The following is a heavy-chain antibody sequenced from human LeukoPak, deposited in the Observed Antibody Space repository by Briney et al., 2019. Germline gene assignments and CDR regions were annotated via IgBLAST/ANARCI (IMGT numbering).Heavy chain of an antibody. CDR3: ARVELRDSGRFAWFDP. J-gene: IGHJ5*02. Sequence: ASVKVSCKASGYTFTSYGISWVRQAPGQGLEWMGWIRAYNGNTNYAQKLKGRVTMTADTSTSTAYMELRSLRSDDTAVYYCARVELRDSGRFAWFDPWGQGTLVTVSP. CDR2: IRAYNGNT. CDR1: GYTFTSYG. V-gene: IGHV1-18*01. D-gene: IGHD1-26*01.